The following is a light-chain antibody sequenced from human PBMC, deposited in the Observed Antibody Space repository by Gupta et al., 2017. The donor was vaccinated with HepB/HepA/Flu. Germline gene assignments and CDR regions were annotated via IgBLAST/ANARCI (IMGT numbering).Light chain of an antibody. J-gene: IGKJ1*01. V-gene: IGKV3-15*01. Sequence: EIVLTQSPATLSVSPGERVSLSCRASQSVSANLAWYQQKPGQPPRLLIYGAAPRATGISGRFSGSGSGTEFTLTISSLQSEESAIYYCQQDNKWPRAFGQGTKVEIK. CDR2: GAA. CDR3: QQDNKWPRA. CDR1: QSVSAN.